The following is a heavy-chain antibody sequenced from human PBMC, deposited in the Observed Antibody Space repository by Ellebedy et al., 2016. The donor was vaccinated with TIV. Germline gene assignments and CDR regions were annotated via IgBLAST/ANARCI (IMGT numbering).Heavy chain of an antibody. J-gene: IGHJ6*02. Sequence: ASVKVSCXVSGYTLNSLSMHWIRQTPGKGLEWMGGADPSNGETTYLHKFEGRLILTEDSSTDTAYMELSSLRSEDTATYYCATGVRTGDDALDVWGQGTIVTVSS. D-gene: IGHD4-17*01. V-gene: IGHV1-24*01. CDR2: ADPSNGET. CDR1: GYTLNSLS. CDR3: ATGVRTGDDALDV.